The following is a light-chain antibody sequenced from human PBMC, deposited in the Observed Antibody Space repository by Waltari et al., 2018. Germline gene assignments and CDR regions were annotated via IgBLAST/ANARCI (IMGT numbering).Light chain of an antibody. Sequence: DIVMTQSPDSLAVSLGERATINRKSSQSVLYSSNNKNYLAWYQQKPGQPPKLLIYWASARDSGVPDRFSGSGSGTDFTLTINSLQPEDFATYYCQQSSSTPPFTFGPGTKVDIK. V-gene: IGKV4-1*01. CDR1: QSVLYSSNNKNY. J-gene: IGKJ3*01. CDR2: WAS. CDR3: QQSSSTPPFT.